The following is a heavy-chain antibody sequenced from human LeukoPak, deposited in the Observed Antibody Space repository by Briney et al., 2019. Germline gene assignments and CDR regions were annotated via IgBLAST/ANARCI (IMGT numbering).Heavy chain of an antibody. CDR1: GFTVKDNY. D-gene: IGHD3-10*01. CDR3: ATGRTDGSYFDY. Sequence: GGSLRLSCAVSGFTVKDNYMTWVRQAPGKGLEWVSVVQSGGSTYYTDSVEGRFTISRDISTNTLDLQMNSLRVEDTAVYYCATGRTDGSYFDYWGQGTLVTVSS. V-gene: IGHV3-66*01. J-gene: IGHJ4*02. CDR2: VQSGGST.